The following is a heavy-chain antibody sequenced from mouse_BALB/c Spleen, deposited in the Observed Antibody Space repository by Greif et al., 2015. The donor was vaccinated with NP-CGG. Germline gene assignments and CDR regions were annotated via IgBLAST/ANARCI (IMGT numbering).Heavy chain of an antibody. D-gene: IGHD2-3*01. Sequence: EVKLMESGGGLVQPGGSLKLSCAASGFTFSSYTMSWVRQTPEKRLEWVAYISNGGGSTYYPDTVKGRFTISRDNAKNTLYLQMSSLKSEDTAMYYCARIYDGYYGAMDYWGQGTSVTVSS. CDR1: GFTFSSYT. CDR3: ARIYDGYYGAMDY. J-gene: IGHJ4*01. CDR2: ISNGGGST. V-gene: IGHV5-12-2*01.